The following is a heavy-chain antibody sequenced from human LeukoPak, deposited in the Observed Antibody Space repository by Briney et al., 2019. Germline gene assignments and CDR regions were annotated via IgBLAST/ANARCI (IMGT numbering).Heavy chain of an antibody. CDR1: GFSFRIHS. CDR3: ARAGGLNYYGGYSEFGY. D-gene: IGHD4-23*01. J-gene: IGHJ4*02. CDR2: VSGGADMS. V-gene: IGHV3-23*01. Sequence: GGSLRLSCVSSGFSFRIHSMTWVRQAAGKGLEWASSVSGGADMSYYADSVKGRFTVSRDYSNNTLYLHMNSLRDEDTAVYYCARAGGLNYYGGYSEFGYWGQGTLVTVSS.